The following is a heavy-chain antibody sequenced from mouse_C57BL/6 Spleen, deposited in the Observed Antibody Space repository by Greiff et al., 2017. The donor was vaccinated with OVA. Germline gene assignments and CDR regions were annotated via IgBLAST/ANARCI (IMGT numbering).Heavy chain of an antibody. CDR3: TTWDYYAMDY. CDR2: IDPENGDT. V-gene: IGHV14-4*01. Sequence: VQLKQSGAELVRPGVSVKLSCTASGFNIKDDYMHWVKQRPEQGLEWIGWIDPENGDTEYASKFQGKATITADTSSNTAYLQLSSLTSEDTAVYYCTTWDYYAMDYWGQGTSVTVSS. CDR1: GFNIKDDY. J-gene: IGHJ4*01.